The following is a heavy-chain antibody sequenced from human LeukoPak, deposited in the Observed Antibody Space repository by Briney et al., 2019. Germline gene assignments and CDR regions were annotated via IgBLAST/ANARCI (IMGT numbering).Heavy chain of an antibody. CDR3: AREGGYKPFDY. V-gene: IGHV1-8*03. Sequence: ASVKVSCKASGYTFTGYYMHWVRQAPGQGLEWMGWMNPNSGNTGYAQKFQGRVTITRNTSISTAYMELSSLRSEDTAVYYCAREGGYKPFDYWGQGTLVTVSS. CDR1: GYTFTGYY. D-gene: IGHD5-24*01. CDR2: MNPNSGNT. J-gene: IGHJ4*02.